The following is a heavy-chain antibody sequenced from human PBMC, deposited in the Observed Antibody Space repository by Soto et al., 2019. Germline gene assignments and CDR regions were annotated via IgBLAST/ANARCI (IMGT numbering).Heavy chain of an antibody. CDR3: ARRGSGWYSDYYYYGMDV. J-gene: IGHJ6*02. V-gene: IGHV5-51*01. Sequence: HGEYLNISCTSSGYGFISYWVACVRQLPGKGREWMGIIYPGDSDTRYSPSFQGQVTISADKSISTAYLQWSSLKASDTAMYYCARRGSGWYSDYYYYGMDVWGQGTTVTVSS. CDR2: IYPGDSDT. CDR1: GYGFISYW. D-gene: IGHD6-19*01.